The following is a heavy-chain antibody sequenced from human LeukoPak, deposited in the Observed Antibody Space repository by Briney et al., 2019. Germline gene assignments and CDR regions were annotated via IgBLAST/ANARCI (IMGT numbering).Heavy chain of an antibody. J-gene: IGHJ4*02. V-gene: IGHV1-69*04. CDR3: ARDLFDYDSSGYPLYFDY. CDR2: IIPILGIA. Sequence: SVQVSCKASGGTFSSYAISWVRQAPGQGLEWMGRIIPILGIANYAQKFQGRVTITADKSTSTAYMELSSLRSEDTAVYYCARDLFDYDSSGYPLYFDYWGQGTLVTVSS. CDR1: GGTFSSYA. D-gene: IGHD3-22*01.